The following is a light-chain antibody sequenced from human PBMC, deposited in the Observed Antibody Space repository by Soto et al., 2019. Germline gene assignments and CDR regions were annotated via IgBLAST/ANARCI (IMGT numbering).Light chain of an antibody. V-gene: IGLV2-14*01. CDR2: AVG. CDR3: CSYTSRTTYV. J-gene: IGLJ1*01. Sequence: QSVLTQPASVSGSPGQSITISCTGTASDVGGYNYVSWYQQHPGKAPKLMIHAVGNRPSGISSRFSGSKSGNTASLTISVLQSEDEADYFCCSYTSRTTYVFGTGTKLTVL. CDR1: ASDVGGYNY.